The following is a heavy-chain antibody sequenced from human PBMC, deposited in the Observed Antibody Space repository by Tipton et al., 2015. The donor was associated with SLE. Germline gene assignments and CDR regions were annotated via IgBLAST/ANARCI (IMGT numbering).Heavy chain of an antibody. CDR2: MNPDTDQT. D-gene: IGHD7-27*01. J-gene: IGHJ4*02. CDR1: GYTFTSYG. V-gene: IGHV1-8*02. Sequence: QLVQSGAEVKKPGASVKVSCKASGYTFTSYGIIWVRQAPGQGLEWMGWMNPDTDQTGYAQKFQGRVTMTRDSSISTAYMELSSLRSDDTAVYYCSRSGDLDFWGQGTQVTVSS. CDR3: SRSGDLDF.